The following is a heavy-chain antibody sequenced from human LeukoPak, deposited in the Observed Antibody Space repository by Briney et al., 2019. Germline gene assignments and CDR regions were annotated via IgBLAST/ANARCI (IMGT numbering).Heavy chain of an antibody. CDR3: AESLIGSKTYYNPTDLHFDY. V-gene: IGHV3-9*01. CDR2: INGNSGSI. CDR1: GFIFEDYS. D-gene: IGHD3-10*01. Sequence: GRSLTLSCAASGFIFEDYSMHWVRQVPGKGLEWVSGINGNSGSIGYADSVKGRFTISRDNAKNSLYLQMNSLRPEDTAVYDCAESLIGSKTYYNPTDLHFDYWGQGTLVTVSS. J-gene: IGHJ4*02.